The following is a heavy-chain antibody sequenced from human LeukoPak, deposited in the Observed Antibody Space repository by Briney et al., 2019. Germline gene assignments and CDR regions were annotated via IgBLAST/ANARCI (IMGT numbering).Heavy chain of an antibody. Sequence: GGSLRLSCAASGFTFSSYDMHWVRQAPGKGLEWVAVIWYDGSKEYYAETVKGRFTISRDNSNNTLYLQMSGPRVDDTAVYYCARAPGGYSGYDPLDYWGQGTLVTVSS. V-gene: IGHV3-33*01. CDR2: IWYDGSKE. J-gene: IGHJ4*02. D-gene: IGHD5-12*01. CDR1: GFTFSSYD. CDR3: ARAPGGYSGYDPLDY.